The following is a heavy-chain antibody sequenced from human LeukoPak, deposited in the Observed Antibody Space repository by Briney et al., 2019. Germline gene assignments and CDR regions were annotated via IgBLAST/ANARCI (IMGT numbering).Heavy chain of an antibody. CDR1: GGSISSYY. J-gene: IGHJ4*02. CDR3: ARHLGPLGREMATIRD. CDR2: IYYSGST. V-gene: IGHV4-59*08. D-gene: IGHD5-24*01. Sequence: SETLSLTCTVSGGSISSYYWSWIRQPPGKGMEWNGYIYYSGSTNYNPSLKSRVTISVDTSKNQFSLKLSSVTAADTAVYYCARHLGPLGREMATIRDWGQGTLVAVSS.